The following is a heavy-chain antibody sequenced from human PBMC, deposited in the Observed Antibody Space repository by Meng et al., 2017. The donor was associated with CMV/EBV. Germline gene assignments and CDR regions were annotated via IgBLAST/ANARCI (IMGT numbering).Heavy chain of an antibody. CDR3: AREYSPRSNADY. D-gene: IGHD2-15*01. CDR1: GYTFTSYD. J-gene: IGHJ4*02. CDR2: MNPNSGNT. V-gene: IGHV1-8*01. Sequence: ASVKVSCKASGYTFTSYDINWVRQATGQGLEWMGWMNPNSGNTGYAQKFQGRVTMTRNTSISTAYMELSSLRSEDTAVYYCAREYSPRSNADYWGQGTLVTVSS.